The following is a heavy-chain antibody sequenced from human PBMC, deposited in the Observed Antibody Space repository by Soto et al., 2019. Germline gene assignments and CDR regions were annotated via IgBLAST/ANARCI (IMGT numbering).Heavy chain of an antibody. J-gene: IGHJ6*02. D-gene: IGHD1-26*01. CDR2: ISYDGSNT. Sequence: QVQLVESGGGVVKPGWSLRLSCAASGFSISDYGMEWVRQAPGKGLEWVAHISYDGSNTYYADSVKGRFTISRDNSKDTLFLQMTVLRREDTAVYYCAKGAGDRLSLGMDVWGQGTTVTVSS. V-gene: IGHV3-30*18. CDR1: GFSISDYG. CDR3: AKGAGDRLSLGMDV.